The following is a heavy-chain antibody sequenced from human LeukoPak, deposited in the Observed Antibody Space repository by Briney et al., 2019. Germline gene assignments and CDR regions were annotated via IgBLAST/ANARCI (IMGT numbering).Heavy chain of an antibody. CDR3: ARDLGSIGEFDY. V-gene: IGHV1-69*13. D-gene: IGHD3-10*01. J-gene: IGHJ4*02. CDR1: GGTFSSYA. CDR2: IIPIFGTA. Sequence: SVKVSCKASGGTFSSYAISWVRQAPGQGLEWMGGIIPIFGTANYAQKFQGRVTITADESTSTAYMELSGLRSEDTAVYYCARDLGSIGEFDYWSQGTLVTVSS.